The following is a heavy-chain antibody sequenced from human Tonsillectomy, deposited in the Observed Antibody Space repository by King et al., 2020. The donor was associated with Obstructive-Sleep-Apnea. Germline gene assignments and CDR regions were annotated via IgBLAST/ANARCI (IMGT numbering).Heavy chain of an antibody. V-gene: IGHV3-74*01. CDR2: INSDGSNT. D-gene: IGHD1-26*01. Sequence: VQLVESGGGLVQPGGSLRIACVGSGLTLSSYWMHWVRQAPGKGLVWISRINSDGSNTTYADSVKGRFTISSDNAKNMLYLQMNSLRAEDTAVYYCARGRGVGAPFDHWGPGTLGTVSP. CDR3: ARGRGVGAPFDH. CDR1: GLTLSSYW. J-gene: IGHJ4*02.